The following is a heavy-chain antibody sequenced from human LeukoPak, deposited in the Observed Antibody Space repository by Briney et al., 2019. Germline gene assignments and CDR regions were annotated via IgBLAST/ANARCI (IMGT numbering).Heavy chain of an antibody. V-gene: IGHV4-59*01. CDR1: GGSISSDY. D-gene: IGHD3-10*01. J-gene: IGHJ5*02. CDR2: IYYSGST. Sequence: SETLSLTCTVSGGSISSDYWSWIRQPPGKGLEWIGDIYYSGSTNYNPSVKSRVTISLDTSKNQFSLKLSSVTAADTAVYYCARDYYGSGSYRGFDPWGQGTLVTVSS. CDR3: ARDYYGSGSYRGFDP.